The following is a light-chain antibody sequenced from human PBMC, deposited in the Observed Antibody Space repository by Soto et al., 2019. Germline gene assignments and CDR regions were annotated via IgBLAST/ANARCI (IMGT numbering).Light chain of an antibody. CDR2: AAS. Sequence: DIQMTQSPSSLSASVGDRVTITCRASQSINNYLNWYQQKLGKAPDLLIFAASNLQSGVPRRFSGSGSGTDFVLTISSLQPEDSATYYCQQSYGIPRTFGQGTKVEIK. CDR1: QSINNY. J-gene: IGKJ1*01. CDR3: QQSYGIPRT. V-gene: IGKV1-39*01.